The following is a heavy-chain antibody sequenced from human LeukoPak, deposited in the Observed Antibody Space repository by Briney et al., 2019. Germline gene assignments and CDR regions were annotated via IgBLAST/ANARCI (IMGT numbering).Heavy chain of an antibody. J-gene: IGHJ4*02. CDR3: ARDTVTDSIADY. CDR1: GFTFGSYW. D-gene: IGHD4-17*01. CDR2: INQDGSEK. Sequence: GGSLRLSCAASGFTFGSYWMTWVRQAPGKGLEWVANINQDGSEKYYVDSVKGRFTISRDNAKNSLYLQMNSLRAEDTAVYYCARDTVTDSIADYWGQGTLVTVSS. V-gene: IGHV3-7*05.